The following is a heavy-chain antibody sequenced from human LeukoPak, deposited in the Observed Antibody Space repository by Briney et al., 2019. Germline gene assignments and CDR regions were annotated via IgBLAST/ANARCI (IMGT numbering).Heavy chain of an antibody. V-gene: IGHV4-4*02. Sequence: SGTLSLTCAVSGGSISSSNWWSWVRQPPGKGLEWIGEIYHSGSTNYNPPLKSRVTISVDKSKNQFSLKLSSVTAADTAVYYCARGSSVLRYFDWLLGGFDYWGQGTLVTVSS. J-gene: IGHJ4*02. CDR2: IYHSGST. CDR3: ARGSSVLRYFDWLLGGFDY. D-gene: IGHD3-9*01. CDR1: GGSISSSNW.